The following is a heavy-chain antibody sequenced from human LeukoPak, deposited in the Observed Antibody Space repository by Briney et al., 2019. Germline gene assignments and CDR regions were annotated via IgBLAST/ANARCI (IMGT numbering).Heavy chain of an antibody. CDR1: GFTFSSYG. CDR2: IRYDGSNK. CDR3: ARSFTVVTHYFDY. D-gene: IGHD4-23*01. J-gene: IGHJ4*02. V-gene: IGHV3-30*02. Sequence: PGGSLRLSCGASGFTFSSYGMHWVRQAPGKGLEWVAFIRYDGSNKYYADSVKGRFTISRDNSKNTLYLQMNSLRAEDTAVYYCARSFTVVTHYFDYWGQGTLVTVSS.